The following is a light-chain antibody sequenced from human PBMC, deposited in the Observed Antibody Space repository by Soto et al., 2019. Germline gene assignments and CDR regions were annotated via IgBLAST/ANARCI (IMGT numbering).Light chain of an antibody. CDR1: SRDVGAYPY. CDR3: CSYVGTSSYV. J-gene: IGLJ1*01. CDR2: DVS. V-gene: IGLV2-11*01. Sequence: QSVLTQPRSVSGSPGQSVTISCTGTSRDVGAYPYVSWYQQHPDKAPKFIIFDVSKRPSGVPDRLPGSKSGNTASLTISGLQAEDEAEYYCCSYVGTSSYVFGSGPKVTV.